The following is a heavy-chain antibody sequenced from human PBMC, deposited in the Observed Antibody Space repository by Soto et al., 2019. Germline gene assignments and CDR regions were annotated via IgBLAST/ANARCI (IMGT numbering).Heavy chain of an antibody. CDR3: AKAMTSNWWWFGP. Sequence: GGSLRLSCAASGFNFNRYAMHWVRQAPGKGLEWVAIISYDGGHKFYADSVRGRFAISRDNSKNTLYVQMNSLRAEDTAVYYCAKAMTSNWWWFGPWGQGTLVTVSS. CDR1: GFNFNRYA. J-gene: IGHJ5*02. D-gene: IGHD2-21*02. V-gene: IGHV3-30*09. CDR2: ISYDGGHK.